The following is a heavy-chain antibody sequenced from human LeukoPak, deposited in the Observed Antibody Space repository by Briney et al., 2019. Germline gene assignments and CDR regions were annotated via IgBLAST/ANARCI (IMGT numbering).Heavy chain of an antibody. J-gene: IGHJ4*02. CDR1: GFTVSSNY. V-gene: IGHV3-74*01. Sequence: GGSLRLSCAASGFTVSSNYMNWVRQAPGKGLVWVSRINTDGSSTSYADSVKGRFTISRDNAKNTLYLQMNSLRAEDTAVYYCARGGPRRGAYFDYWGQGTLVTVSS. CDR2: INTDGSST. CDR3: ARGGPRRGAYFDY.